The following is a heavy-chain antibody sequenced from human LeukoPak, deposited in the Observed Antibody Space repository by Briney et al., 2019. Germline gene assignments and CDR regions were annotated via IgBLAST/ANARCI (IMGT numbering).Heavy chain of an antibody. CDR2: IYYSGST. CDR1: GGSISSYY. CDR3: ARLGRGTYYDILTGYYRGNWFDP. V-gene: IGHV4-59*12. Sequence: PSETLSLTCTVSGGSISSYYWSWIRQPPGKGLEWIGYIYYSGSTNYNPSLKSRVTISVDTSKNQFSLKLSSVTAADTAVYYCARLGRGTYYDILTGYYRGNWFDPWGQGTLVTVSS. D-gene: IGHD3-9*01. J-gene: IGHJ5*02.